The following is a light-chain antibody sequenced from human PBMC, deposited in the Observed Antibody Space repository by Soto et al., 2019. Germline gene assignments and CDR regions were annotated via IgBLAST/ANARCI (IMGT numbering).Light chain of an antibody. CDR3: QQYHIWPSWT. CDR2: LAS. CDR1: QSVSNN. Sequence: IVMTQSPATLSVSPGERATLSCRASQSVSNNLAWYQQKPGQAPRLLIYLASTRAPGIPARFSGSGSGTEFTLTISSLQSEDFAVYFCQQYHIWPSWTFGQGTKVDIK. V-gene: IGKV3D-15*01. J-gene: IGKJ1*01.